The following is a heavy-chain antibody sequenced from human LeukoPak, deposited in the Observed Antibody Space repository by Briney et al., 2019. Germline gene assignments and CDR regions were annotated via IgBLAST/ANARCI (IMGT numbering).Heavy chain of an antibody. Sequence: SETLSLTCGVYGGSFSGYHWSWIRQTPGEGLEWIGEIDPYGGSNYNPSLKSRVTISVDTSKNQFSLKLSSVTAADTAVYYCARTTEAHSWRTRYYDYYMDVWGKGTTVTVSS. CDR3: ARTTEAHSWRTRYYDYYMDV. CDR1: GGSFSGYH. J-gene: IGHJ6*03. CDR2: IDPYGGS. V-gene: IGHV4-34*01. D-gene: IGHD6-13*01.